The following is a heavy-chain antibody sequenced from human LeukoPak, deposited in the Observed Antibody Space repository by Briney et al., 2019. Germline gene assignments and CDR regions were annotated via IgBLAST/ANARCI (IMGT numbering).Heavy chain of an antibody. CDR1: GFTFSSSA. CDR3: AKPHSGVSIFDY. CDR2: ISASGGST. V-gene: IGHV3-23*01. Sequence: GGSLRLSCAASGFTFSSSAMSWVRQVPGKGLEWVSGISASGGSTSYADSVRGRFTISRDNSKNTLYLQMNSLRAEDTAVYFCAKPHSGVSIFDYWGQGALVTVSS. J-gene: IGHJ4*02. D-gene: IGHD2-15*01.